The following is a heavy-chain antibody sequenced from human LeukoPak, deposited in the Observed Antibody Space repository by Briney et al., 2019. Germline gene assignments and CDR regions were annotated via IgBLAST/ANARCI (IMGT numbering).Heavy chain of an antibody. Sequence: PGGSLRLSCVASGFTFGDHPMDWVRQTPGKGLEWVGRSRRKNRNYSTEYAASVKGRFSISRDESKNLLFLQLNSLRNEDTAVYYCVRDGSGIRDSAFDVWGQGTMVTVSS. CDR3: VRDGSGIRDSAFDV. D-gene: IGHD5-24*01. J-gene: IGHJ3*01. CDR2: SRRKNRNYST. CDR1: GFTFGDHP. V-gene: IGHV3-72*01.